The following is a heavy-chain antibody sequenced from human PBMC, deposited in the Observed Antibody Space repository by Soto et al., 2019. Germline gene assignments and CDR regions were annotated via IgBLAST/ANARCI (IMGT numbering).Heavy chain of an antibody. J-gene: IGHJ6*02. D-gene: IGHD1-26*01. Sequence: GGSLRLSCAASGFTFSSYGMHWVRQAPGKGLEWVAVISYDGSNKYYADSVKGRFTIPRDNSKNTLYLQMNSLRAEDTAVYYCAKGPSWISGGSYYHYYYGMDVWGQGTTVTVSS. CDR1: GFTFSSYG. CDR3: AKGPSWISGGSYYHYYYGMDV. CDR2: ISYDGSNK. V-gene: IGHV3-30*18.